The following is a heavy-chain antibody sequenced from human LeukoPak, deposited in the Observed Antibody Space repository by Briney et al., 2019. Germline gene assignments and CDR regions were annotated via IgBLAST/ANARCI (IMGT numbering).Heavy chain of an antibody. Sequence: GGSLRLSCAASGFTFSGHWLNWVRQAPGKGLEWVANIWEGGGEIHYVDSVKGRFTISGDSAKTSLYVKVKSLRAEDTAVYYSAKNALCYYGSGSYVGIWGQGTMVTVSS. J-gene: IGHJ3*02. D-gene: IGHD3-10*01. CDR1: GFTFSGHW. CDR3: AKNALCYYGSGSYVGI. V-gene: IGHV3-7*03. CDR2: IWEGGGEI.